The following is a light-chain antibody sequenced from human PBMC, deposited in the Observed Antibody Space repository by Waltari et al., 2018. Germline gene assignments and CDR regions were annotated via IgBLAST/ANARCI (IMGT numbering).Light chain of an antibody. J-gene: IGKJ1*01. CDR1: HSISKF. CDR2: DAS. V-gene: IGKV3-11*01. CDR3: QQRTDWLWT. Sequence: EVVLTQSPAPLSLSPGERATLSCRASHSISKFLAWYQQRPGQAPRPLIYDASDRPPGIPARFSGSGSGTDFTLTISSLEPEDFAVYYCQQRTDWLWTFGQGTKVEIK.